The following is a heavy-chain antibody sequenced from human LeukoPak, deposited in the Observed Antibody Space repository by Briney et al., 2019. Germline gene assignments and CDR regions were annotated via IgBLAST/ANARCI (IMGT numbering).Heavy chain of an antibody. CDR3: AKGFWFSGIVGATTDARPNDAFDI. CDR2: ISGSGGST. J-gene: IGHJ3*02. V-gene: IGHV3-23*01. Sequence: PGGPLRLSCAASGFTFSSYAMSWVRQAPGKGLEWVSAISGSGGSTYYADSVKGRFTISRDNSKNTLYLQMNSLRAEDTAVYYCAKGFWFSGIVGATTDARPNDAFDIWGQGTMVTVSS. D-gene: IGHD1-26*01. CDR1: GFTFSSYA.